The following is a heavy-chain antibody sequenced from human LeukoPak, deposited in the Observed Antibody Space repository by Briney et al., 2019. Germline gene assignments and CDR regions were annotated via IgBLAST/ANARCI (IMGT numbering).Heavy chain of an antibody. CDR2: IKQDGSEK. CDR1: GFTFSTYW. J-gene: IGHJ4*02. D-gene: IGHD3-10*01. CDR3: ARGFWEGSLL. V-gene: IGHV3-7*03. Sequence: PGGSLRLSCAASGFTFSTYWMTWVRQAPGKGLEWVANIKQDGSEKYYVDSVKDRFTISRDNAENTLYLQMNSLRAEATAVYYCARGFWEGSLLWGQGTLVTVSS.